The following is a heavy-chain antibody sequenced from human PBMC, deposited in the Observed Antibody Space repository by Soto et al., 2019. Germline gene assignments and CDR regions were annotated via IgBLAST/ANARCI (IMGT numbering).Heavy chain of an antibody. CDR2: TYYRSNWYT. Sequence: SQTLSLTCAISGDSVSSTSTAWSWIRQSPSRGLEWLGRTYYRSNWYTDYAVSVKSRITISPDTSRNQFSLQLNSVTPEDTAVYYCARGSYYSGWVWGQGTLVTVSS. V-gene: IGHV6-1*01. D-gene: IGHD6-19*01. CDR3: ARGSYYSGWV. J-gene: IGHJ4*02. CDR1: GDSVSSTSTA.